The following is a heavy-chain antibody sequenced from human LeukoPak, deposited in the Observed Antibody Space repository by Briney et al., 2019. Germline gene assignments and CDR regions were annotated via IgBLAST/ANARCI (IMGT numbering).Heavy chain of an antibody. V-gene: IGHV4-39*01. CDR1: GGSITSPNYY. Sequence: SETLSLTCTVSGGSITSPNYYWGWIRQPPGKGLEWIGSIYYSGSTYYNPSLKSRVTISVDTSKNQFSLRLISVTAADTAVYYCATLRYCSGGSCFNAFDIWGQGTTVTVSS. CDR2: IYYSGST. CDR3: ATLRYCSGGSCFNAFDI. J-gene: IGHJ3*02. D-gene: IGHD2-15*01.